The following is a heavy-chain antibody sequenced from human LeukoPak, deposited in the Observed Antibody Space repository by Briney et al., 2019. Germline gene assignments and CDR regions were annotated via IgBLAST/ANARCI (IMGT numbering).Heavy chain of an antibody. V-gene: IGHV3-30*04. D-gene: IGHD5/OR15-5a*01. CDR2: ISSDGGST. CDR3: ARDPGSSAFDY. J-gene: IGHJ4*02. Sequence: GRSLRLSCAASGFTFSRYVVHWVPQAPGTGLEWVAVISSDGGSTYYSDSVKGRFTISRDNSKSKLYLQMNSGRAEDTAVYYCARDPGSSAFDYWGQGTLVTVSS. CDR1: GFTFSRYV.